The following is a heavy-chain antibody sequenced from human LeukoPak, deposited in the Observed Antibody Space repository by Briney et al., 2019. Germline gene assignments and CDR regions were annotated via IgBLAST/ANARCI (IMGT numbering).Heavy chain of an antibody. J-gene: IGHJ3*02. CDR2: ITWNSGSI. V-gene: IGHV3-9*01. D-gene: IGHD7-27*01. Sequence: GGSLRLSCGASGFTFGDYAFHWVRQAPGKGLEWVSSITWNSGSIAYADSVKGRFTISRDNAENSLYLQMNSLRAEDTAVYYCARVGAAKLGDAFDIWGQGTMVTVSS. CDR3: ARVGAAKLGDAFDI. CDR1: GFTFGDYA.